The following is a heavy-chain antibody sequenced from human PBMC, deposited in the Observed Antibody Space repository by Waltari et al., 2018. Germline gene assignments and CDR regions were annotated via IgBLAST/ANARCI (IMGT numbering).Heavy chain of an antibody. V-gene: IGHV1-18*01. CDR2: VSAYNGDT. J-gene: IGHJ4*02. D-gene: IGHD3-9*01. Sequence: QVQLVQSGAEVKKPGASVRVSCKASGYTFTNYGLSWVRQAPGQGLEWVGWVSAYNGDTKYAQKLQDRVTMTTDTSTSTAYMEVRSLRSDDTAVYYCARDRNSWLKTDYWGQGTLVTVSS. CDR3: ARDRNSWLKTDY. CDR1: GYTFTNYG.